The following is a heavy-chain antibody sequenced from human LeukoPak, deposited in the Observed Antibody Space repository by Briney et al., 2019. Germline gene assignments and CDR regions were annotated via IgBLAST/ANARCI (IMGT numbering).Heavy chain of an antibody. D-gene: IGHD1-26*01. CDR1: GGSFSGYY. V-gene: IGHV4-34*01. CDR3: ASGELAGGSYNWFDP. J-gene: IGHJ5*02. CDR2: INHSGST. Sequence: SETLSLICAVYGGSFSGYYWSWIRQPPGKGLEWIGEINHSGSTNYNPSLKSRVTISVDTSKNQFSLKLSSVTAADTAVYYCASGELAGGSYNWFDPWGQGTLVTVSS.